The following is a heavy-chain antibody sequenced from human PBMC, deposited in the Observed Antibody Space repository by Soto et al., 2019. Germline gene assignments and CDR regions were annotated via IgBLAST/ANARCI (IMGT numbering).Heavy chain of an antibody. CDR3: ARGGADNWFDP. J-gene: IGHJ5*02. CDR2: INPSGGST. Sequence: QVHLVQSGAEVKKPGASVKVSCKASGYTFTSYYMHWVRQAPGQGLEWMGIINPSGGSTSYAQKFHGRVTMTRDTSTSTGYMELSSLRSEDTAVYYCARGGADNWFDPWGQGTLVTVSS. CDR1: GYTFTSYY. D-gene: IGHD2-15*01. V-gene: IGHV1-46*01.